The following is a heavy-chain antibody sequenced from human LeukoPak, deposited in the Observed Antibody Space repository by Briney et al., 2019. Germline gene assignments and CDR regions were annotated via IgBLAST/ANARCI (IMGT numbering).Heavy chain of an antibody. CDR3: AKHQTGTFRDY. CDR2: IRYDGTNK. D-gene: IGHD3-9*01. V-gene: IGHV3-30*02. Sequence: GGSLRLSCAASGFTFSTLGIHWVRQAPGRGLEWVAFIRYDGTNKFYADSVKGRFTISRDNSKNTVFLQMNSLRTEDTAVYYCAKHQTGTFRDYWGQGTLVTVSS. CDR1: GFTFSTLG. J-gene: IGHJ4*02.